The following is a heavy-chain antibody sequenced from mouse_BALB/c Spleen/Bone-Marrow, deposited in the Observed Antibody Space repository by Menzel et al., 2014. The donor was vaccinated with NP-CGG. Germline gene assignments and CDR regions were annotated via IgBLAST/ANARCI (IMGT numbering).Heavy chain of an antibody. CDR2: ISDGSSTI. V-gene: IGHV5-17*02. CDR3: ARLDVGGY. Sequence: EVHLVESGGGLVQPGGSRKLSCAASGFTFSSFGMHWVRQAPEKGLEWVAYISDGSSTIYYADTVKGRFSIFRDNPKNTLFLQMTSLRSEDTAMYYCARLDVGGYWGQGTTLTVSP. J-gene: IGHJ2*01. CDR1: GFTFSSFG.